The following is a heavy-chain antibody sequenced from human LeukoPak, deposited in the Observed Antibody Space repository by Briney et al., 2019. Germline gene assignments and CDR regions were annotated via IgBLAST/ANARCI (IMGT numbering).Heavy chain of an antibody. D-gene: IGHD3-9*01. J-gene: IGHJ4*02. V-gene: IGHV4-59*01. CDR1: SVSFSSYY. Sequence: KPSETLSLTCAVYSVSFSSYYWSWIRQPPGKGLEWIGYIYYSGSTNYNPSLKSRVTISVDTSKNQFSLKLSSVTAADTAVYYCARGPLYYDILTGYYPTPFDYWGQGTLVTVSS. CDR3: ARGPLYYDILTGYYPTPFDY. CDR2: IYYSGST.